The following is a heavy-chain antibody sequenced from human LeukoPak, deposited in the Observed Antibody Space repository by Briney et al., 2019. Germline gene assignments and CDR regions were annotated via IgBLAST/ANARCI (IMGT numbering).Heavy chain of an antibody. D-gene: IGHD6-19*01. Sequence: KPGGSLRLSCAASGFTFSNAWMSWVRQAPGKGLEWVGRIKSKTDGGTTDYAAPVKGRFTISRDDSKNTLYLQMNSLKTEDTAVYYCTTGYSLGGSSGWYYAFDIWGQGTMVTVSS. V-gene: IGHV3-15*01. J-gene: IGHJ3*02. CDR3: TTGYSLGGSSGWYYAFDI. CDR1: GFTFSNAW. CDR2: IKSKTDGGTT.